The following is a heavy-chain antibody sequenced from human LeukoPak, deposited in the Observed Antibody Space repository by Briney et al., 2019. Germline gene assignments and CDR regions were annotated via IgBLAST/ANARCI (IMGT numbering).Heavy chain of an antibody. D-gene: IGHD1-14*01. CDR1: GFTFSSYG. CDR3: AKDWPSKPLYYYYYMDV. Sequence: GGSLRLSCAASGFTFSSYGMHWVRQAPGKGLEWVAFIRYDGSNKYYADSVKGRFTISRDNSKNTLYLQMNSLRAEDTAVYYCAKDWPSKPLYYYYYMDVWGKGTTVTVSS. J-gene: IGHJ6*03. CDR2: IRYDGSNK. V-gene: IGHV3-30*02.